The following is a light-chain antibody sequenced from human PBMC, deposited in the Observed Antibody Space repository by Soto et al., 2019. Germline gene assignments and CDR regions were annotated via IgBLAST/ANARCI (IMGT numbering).Light chain of an antibody. CDR2: DAS. J-gene: IGKJ4*01. V-gene: IGKV1-33*01. CDR1: QDISNS. Sequence: DIQMTQSPSSLSASVGDRVTITCQASQDISNSLNWYQHKPGTAPKVLIYDASTLETGVPPRFSGSGSGTEFTITISGLQPEDVAAYYCQQYDSLPLTFGDGTKVEIK. CDR3: QQYDSLPLT.